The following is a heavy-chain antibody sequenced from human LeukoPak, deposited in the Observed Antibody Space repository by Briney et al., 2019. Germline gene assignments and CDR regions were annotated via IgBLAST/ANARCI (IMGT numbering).Heavy chain of an antibody. Sequence: GGSLRLSCAASGFTFSNYWMHWVRQAPGKGLVWVSRINTDGSSTIYADSVKGRFTISRDNAKNTLYLQMNSLRAEDTAVYYCARVLVVAGTGAFDFWGQGTMVTASS. CDR1: GFTFSNYW. V-gene: IGHV3-74*01. D-gene: IGHD6-19*01. J-gene: IGHJ3*01. CDR2: INTDGSST. CDR3: ARVLVVAGTGAFDF.